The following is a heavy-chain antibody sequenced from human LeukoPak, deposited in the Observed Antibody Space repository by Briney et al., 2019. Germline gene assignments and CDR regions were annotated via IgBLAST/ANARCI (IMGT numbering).Heavy chain of an antibody. CDR1: GFTFSSYN. V-gene: IGHV3-7*01. J-gene: IGHJ4*02. Sequence: GGSLRLSCAASGFTFSSYNMNWVRQAPGKGLEWVANIKQDGSEKYYVDSVKGRFTISRDNAKNSLYLQMSSLRAEDTAVYYCARLPSLLLWFGELDYFDYWGQGILVTVSS. D-gene: IGHD3-10*01. CDR2: IKQDGSEK. CDR3: ARLPSLLLWFGELDYFDY.